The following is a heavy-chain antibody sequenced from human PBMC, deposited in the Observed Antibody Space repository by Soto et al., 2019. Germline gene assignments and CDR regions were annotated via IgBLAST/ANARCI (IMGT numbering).Heavy chain of an antibody. V-gene: IGHV2-26*01. CDR1: GLSITDSEMG. Sequence: QVTLKESGPVLVKPTETLTLRCTVSGLSITDSEMGVSWIRQPPGQPLEWLAHIDSSGEKSYRTFLKSRLAISKDPSKIQIVLTMTNMDPADTATYYCARRHLAVAVSPWFDPWGQGIPVTVSS. D-gene: IGHD6-19*01. CDR3: ARRHLAVAVSPWFDP. CDR2: IDSSGEK. J-gene: IGHJ5*02.